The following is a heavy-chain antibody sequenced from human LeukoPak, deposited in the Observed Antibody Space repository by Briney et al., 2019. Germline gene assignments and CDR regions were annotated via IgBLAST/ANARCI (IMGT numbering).Heavy chain of an antibody. J-gene: IGHJ4*02. V-gene: IGHV4-39*01. CDR1: GGSVGSSSYY. Sequence: SETLSLTCTVSGGSVGSSSYYWGWIRQPPGKGLEWIGSIYYSGSTYYNPSLKSRVTISVDTSKSQFSLNLSSVTAADTAVYYCARHRGLYYYDSSGYHYYFDYWGQGTLVTVSS. CDR2: IYYSGST. CDR3: ARHRGLYYYDSSGYHYYFDY. D-gene: IGHD3-22*01.